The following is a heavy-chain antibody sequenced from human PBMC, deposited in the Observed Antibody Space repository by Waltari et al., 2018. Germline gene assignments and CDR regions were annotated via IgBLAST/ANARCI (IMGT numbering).Heavy chain of an antibody. CDR1: GGSISSYY. D-gene: IGHD3-10*01. J-gene: IGHJ6*02. CDR3: ARDASGGEGYYYYGMDV. Sequence: QVQLQESGPGLVKPSETLSLTCTVSGGSISSYYWSWIRQPPGKGLEWIGYIYYSGGTNYNPSLKSRVTISVDTSKNQFSLKLSSVTAADTAVYYCARDASGGEGYYYYGMDVWGQWTTVTVSS. CDR2: IYYSGGT. V-gene: IGHV4-59*01.